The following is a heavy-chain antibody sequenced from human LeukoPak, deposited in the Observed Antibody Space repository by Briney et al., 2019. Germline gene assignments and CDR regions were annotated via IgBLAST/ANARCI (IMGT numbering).Heavy chain of an antibody. V-gene: IGHV4-38-2*01. J-gene: IGHJ4*02. CDR1: GYSIRSNYY. D-gene: IGHD1-1*01. Sequence: PSETLSLTCDVSGYSIRSNYYWGWIRQPRGKGLEWIGSIYHSGRTYYNPSLKRRVTISVDTSKNQFSLKLSSVTAEDTAVYYCARNVSYSFDYWGQGTLVTVSS. CDR2: IYHSGRT. CDR3: ARNVSYSFDY.